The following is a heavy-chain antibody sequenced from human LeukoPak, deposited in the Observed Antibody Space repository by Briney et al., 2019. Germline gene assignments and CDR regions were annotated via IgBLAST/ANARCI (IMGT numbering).Heavy chain of an antibody. CDR3: AKIPYYYGSGSYYNNKDY. Sequence: QSGGSLRLSCAASGFTFSSYAMSWVRQAPGKGLEWVSAISGSGGSTYYADSVKGRFTISRDNSKNTLYLQMNSLRAEDTAVYYCAKIPYYYGSGSYYNNKDYWGQGTLVTVSS. CDR1: GFTFSSYA. CDR2: ISGSGGST. V-gene: IGHV3-23*01. J-gene: IGHJ4*02. D-gene: IGHD3-10*01.